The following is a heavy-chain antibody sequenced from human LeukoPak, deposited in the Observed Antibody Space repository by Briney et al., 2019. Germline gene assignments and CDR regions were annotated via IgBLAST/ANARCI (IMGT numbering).Heavy chain of an antibody. D-gene: IGHD2-2*01. J-gene: IGHJ4*02. CDR1: GYTFTSYG. CDR2: ISAYNGNT. Sequence: WASVKVSCKASGYTFTSYGISWVRQAPGQGLEWMGWISAYNGNTNYAQKLQGGVTMTTDTSTSTAYMELRSLRSDDTAVYYCARERRYCSSTSCYGFPTVDYWGQGTLVTVSS. V-gene: IGHV1-18*01. CDR3: ARERRYCSSTSCYGFPTVDY.